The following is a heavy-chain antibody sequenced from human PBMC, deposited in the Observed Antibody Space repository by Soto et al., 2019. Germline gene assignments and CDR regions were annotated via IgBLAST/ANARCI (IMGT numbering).Heavy chain of an antibody. J-gene: IGHJ4*02. CDR1: EFTVSTNY. D-gene: IGHD4-4*01. CDR2: IYSDGTT. V-gene: IGHV3-66*01. CDR3: ARAPTITTIFDS. Sequence: GGSLRLSCAVSEFTVSTNYMSWVRQAPGMGLEWVSIIYSDGTTHYADAVKGRFTIFRDNSKNTVYLQMNSLRAEDTAVYYCARAPTITTIFDSWGQGTLVTVSS.